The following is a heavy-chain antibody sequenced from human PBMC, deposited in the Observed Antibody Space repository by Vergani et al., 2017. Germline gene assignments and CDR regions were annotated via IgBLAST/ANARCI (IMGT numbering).Heavy chain of an antibody. D-gene: IGHD5-12*01. CDR1: GFTFNQYG. CDR2: TWYDGNNK. J-gene: IGHJ5*02. Sequence: QVQLVESGGGVVQPGRSLRLSCAASGFTFNQYGMHWVRQAPGKGLEWVAVTWYDGNNKQYADSVKGRFTISRDNSKSTMYLQMNSLRDDDTGVYYCARDLRLLYSRFDPWGQGTLVTVSS. V-gene: IGHV3-33*01. CDR3: ARDLRLLYSRFDP.